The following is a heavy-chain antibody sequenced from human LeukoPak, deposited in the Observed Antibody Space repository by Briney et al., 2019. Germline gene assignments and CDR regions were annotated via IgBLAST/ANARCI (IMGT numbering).Heavy chain of an antibody. CDR1: GFTFSSYA. V-gene: IGHV3-30-3*01. CDR2: ISYDGSNK. J-gene: IGHJ4*02. Sequence: GGSLRLSCAASGFTFSSYAMHWVRQAPGKGLEWVAVISYDGSNKYYADSVKGRFTISRDNSKNTLYLQMNSLRAEDTAVYYCARPRRSTVVKVPFDYWGQGTLVTVSS. D-gene: IGHD4-23*01. CDR3: ARPRRSTVVKVPFDY.